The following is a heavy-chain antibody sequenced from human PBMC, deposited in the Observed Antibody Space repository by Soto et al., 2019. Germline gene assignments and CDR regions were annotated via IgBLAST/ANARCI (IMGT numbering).Heavy chain of an antibody. J-gene: IGHJ6*02. CDR1: GGSISSSSYY. D-gene: IGHD6-19*01. CDR2: INHSGIT. V-gene: IGHV4-39*07. Sequence: PSETLSLTCTVSGGSISSSSYYWGWIRQPPGKGLEWIGEINHSGITNYNPSLKSRVTISVDTSKNQFSLKLSTVTAADTAVYYCARGTITVAGKWEYYYYGMDVWGQGTTVTVSS. CDR3: ARGTITVAGKWEYYYYGMDV.